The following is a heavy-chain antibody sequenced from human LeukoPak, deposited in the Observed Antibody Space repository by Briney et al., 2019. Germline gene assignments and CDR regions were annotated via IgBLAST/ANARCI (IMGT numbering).Heavy chain of an antibody. V-gene: IGHV3-7*01. CDR2: IKLDGSEK. J-gene: IGHJ4*02. D-gene: IGHD4-23*01. CDR1: GFTLSSYW. CDR3: ARVSVVSYYFDY. Sequence: GGSLRLSCAASGFTLSSYWMTWVRQAPGEGLEWVANIKLDGSEKYYVDSVKGRFTISKDNAQNSLYLQMNSLRAEDTAVYYCARVSVVSYYFDYWGQGSPVTVSS.